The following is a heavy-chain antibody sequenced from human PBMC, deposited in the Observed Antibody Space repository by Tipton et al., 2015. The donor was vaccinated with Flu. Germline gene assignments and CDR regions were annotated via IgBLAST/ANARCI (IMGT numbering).Heavy chain of an antibody. V-gene: IGHV4-38-2*02. Sequence: TLSLTCTVSGDSINSDYFWGWIRQPPGKGLEWIAAIHRFGSTEYNPSLKSRVTISVDTSKSQFSLKLSSVSAADTAVYYCARHTGESVRGVIGYWGQGTLVTVSS. J-gene: IGHJ4*02. CDR2: IHRFGST. CDR3: ARHTGESVRGVIGY. D-gene: IGHD3-10*02. CDR1: GDSINSDYF.